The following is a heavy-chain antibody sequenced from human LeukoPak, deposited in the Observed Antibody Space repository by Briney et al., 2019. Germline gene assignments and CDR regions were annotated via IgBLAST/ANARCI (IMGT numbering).Heavy chain of an antibody. V-gene: IGHV3-30*03. J-gene: IGHJ4*02. CDR2: ISYDGSNK. Sequence: GGSLRLSCAASGFTFSSYSMNWVRQAPGKGLEWVAVISYDGSNKYCADSVKGRFTISRDNSKNTLYLQMNSLRAEDTAVYYCARDDPPLGNYVILGYWGQGTLVTVSS. CDR1: GFTFSSYS. D-gene: IGHD1-7*01. CDR3: ARDDPPLGNYVILGY.